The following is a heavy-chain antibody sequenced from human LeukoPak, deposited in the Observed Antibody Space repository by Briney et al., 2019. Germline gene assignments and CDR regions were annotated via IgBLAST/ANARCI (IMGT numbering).Heavy chain of an antibody. CDR1: GDSVSSNSAA. D-gene: IGHD5-18*01. CDR3: ARVYKGYSYSSKGYYYYYMDV. V-gene: IGHV6-1*01. Sequence: SQTLSLTCAISGDSVSSNSAAWNWIRQSPSRGLEWLGRTYYRSKWYNDYAVSVKSRITINPDTSKNQFSLQLNSVTPEDTAVYYCARVYKGYSYSSKGYYYYYMDVWGKGTTVTVSS. CDR2: TYYRSKWYN. J-gene: IGHJ6*03.